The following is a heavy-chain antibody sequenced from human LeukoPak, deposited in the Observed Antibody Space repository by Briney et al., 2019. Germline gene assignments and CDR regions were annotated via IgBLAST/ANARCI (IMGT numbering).Heavy chain of an antibody. V-gene: IGHV3-23*01. Sequence: GGSLRLSCAASGFTFSSYAMSWVRQAPGRGLEWVSAISNSGGSTYYADSVKGRFTISRDNSKNTLYLQMNSLRAEDTATYYCAKVVVTGGTQYWGQGTLVAVSS. J-gene: IGHJ4*02. CDR3: AKVVVTGGTQY. CDR2: ISNSGGST. D-gene: IGHD2-2*01. CDR1: GFTFSSYA.